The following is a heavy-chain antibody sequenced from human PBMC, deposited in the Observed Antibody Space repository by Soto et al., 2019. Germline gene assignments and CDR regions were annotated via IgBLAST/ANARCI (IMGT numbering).Heavy chain of an antibody. CDR1: GYSFTSYW. CDR3: ARARTEEAQHFQY. CDR2: IYPGDSDT. D-gene: IGHD4-17*01. Sequence: PGESLKISCKASGYSFTSYWIGWVRQMPGKGLELMGLIYPGDSDTRYSPSFQGQVTISADKSISTAYLQWSSLKASDTAIYYCARARTEEAQHFQYWGQGTLVTVSS. V-gene: IGHV5-51*01. J-gene: IGHJ1*01.